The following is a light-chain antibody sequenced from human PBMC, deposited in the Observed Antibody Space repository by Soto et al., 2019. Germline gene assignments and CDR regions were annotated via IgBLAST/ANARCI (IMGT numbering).Light chain of an antibody. J-gene: IGKJ1*01. CDR1: QGISNY. CDR3: QNYNIAFPT. V-gene: IGKV1-27*01. Sequence: DIQMTQSPSSLSASVGDRVTITCRASQGISNYIAWYQQKPGKVPKLLIYGASTLQSGVPSRFSGSGSGTDFTLTISSLQPEDVGTYSCQNYNIAFPTFGQGTKVEIK. CDR2: GAS.